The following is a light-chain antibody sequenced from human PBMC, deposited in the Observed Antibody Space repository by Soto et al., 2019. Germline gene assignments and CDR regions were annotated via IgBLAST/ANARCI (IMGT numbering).Light chain of an antibody. Sequence: QSVLTQPPSVSGAPGQRVTISCTGGSSNIGSRYDVHWYQQLPGTAPKLLIYANSNRPSGVPDRFSGYKSGTSASLAISGLQTEDEADYYCQSYDSNLSGVVFGGGTKVTVL. CDR3: QSYDSNLSGVV. V-gene: IGLV1-40*01. CDR1: SSNIGSRYD. J-gene: IGLJ2*01. CDR2: ANS.